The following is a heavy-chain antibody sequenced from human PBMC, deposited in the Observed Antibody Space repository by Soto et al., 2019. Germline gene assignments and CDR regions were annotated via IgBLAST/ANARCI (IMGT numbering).Heavy chain of an antibody. CDR1: GFTFSSYA. Sequence: EVQLLESGGGLVQPGGSLRLSCAASGFTFSSYAMGWVRQAPGKGLEWVPAISGSGGSTYSADSVKGRFTISRDTSKNTLYLQMNSLRSEDTAVYYCAKPVVVISKYSAFDIWGQGTMVTVSS. CDR3: AKPVVVISKYSAFDI. CDR2: ISGSGGST. V-gene: IGHV3-23*01. D-gene: IGHD3-22*01. J-gene: IGHJ3*02.